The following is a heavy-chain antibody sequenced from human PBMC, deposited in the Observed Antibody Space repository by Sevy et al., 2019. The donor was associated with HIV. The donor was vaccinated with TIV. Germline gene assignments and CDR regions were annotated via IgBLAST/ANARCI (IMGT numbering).Heavy chain of an antibody. J-gene: IGHJ3*02. CDR2: INHSGGT. Sequence: SETLSLTCAVYGGSFSGYYWSWIRQPPGKGLEWIGEINHSGGTNYNPSLKSRVTISVDTSMNQFSLKLNSVTAADTAVYYCARHCTGSSCSHAFNIWGQGTMVTVSS. CDR1: GGSFSGYY. CDR3: ARHCTGSSCSHAFNI. V-gene: IGHV4-34*01. D-gene: IGHD2-15*01.